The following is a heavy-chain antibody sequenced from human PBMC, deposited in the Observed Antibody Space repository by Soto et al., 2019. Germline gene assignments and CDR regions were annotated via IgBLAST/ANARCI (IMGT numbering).Heavy chain of an antibody. D-gene: IGHD2-2*01. CDR1: SGSFSGYY. J-gene: IGHJ5*02. CDR3: ARKGRYCSSASCYAWWFDP. CDR2: INHRGST. Sequence: ASVTLSLTCAVYSGSFSGYYWTWIRQPPGKWLEWIGEINHRGSTNYNPSLKRRVTISTDTSMNQFSLKLSSVTAADTAVYYCARKGRYCSSASCYAWWFDPWGQGTLVTV. V-gene: IGHV4-34*01.